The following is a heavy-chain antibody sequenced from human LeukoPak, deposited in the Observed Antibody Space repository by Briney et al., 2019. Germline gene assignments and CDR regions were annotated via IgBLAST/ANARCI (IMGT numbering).Heavy chain of an antibody. V-gene: IGHV4-61*02. D-gene: IGHD3-22*01. J-gene: IGHJ4*02. CDR2: IYTSGST. Sequence: SETLSLTCTVSGGSISSGSYYWSWIRQPAGKGLEWIGRIYTSGSTNYNPSLKSRVTISVDTSKNQFSLKLSSVTAADTAVYYCARVTGYVIEDYFDYWGQGTLVTVSS. CDR3: ARVTGYVIEDYFDY. CDR1: GGSISSGSYY.